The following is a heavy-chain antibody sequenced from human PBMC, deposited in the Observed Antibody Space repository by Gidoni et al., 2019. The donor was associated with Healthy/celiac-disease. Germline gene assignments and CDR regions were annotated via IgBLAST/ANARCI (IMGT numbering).Heavy chain of an antibody. Sequence: VQLQESGPGLVNPSQTLSLPCTVSAGSISSGGYYGSWIRPHPGKGLEWIGYIYYSGCTYYNPSLKSRVTISVDTSKNQFSLKRSSVTAADTAVYDCARVPTVTTLFDYWGQGTPVTGSS. V-gene: IGHV4-31*03. CDR1: AGSISSGGYY. J-gene: IGHJ4*02. D-gene: IGHD4-4*01. CDR3: ARVPTVTTLFDY. CDR2: IYYSGCT.